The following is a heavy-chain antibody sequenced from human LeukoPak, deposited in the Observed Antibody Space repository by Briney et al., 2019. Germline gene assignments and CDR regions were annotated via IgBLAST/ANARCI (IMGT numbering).Heavy chain of an antibody. D-gene: IGHD4-23*01. Sequence: PSVTLSLTCTVSGYSISSGYYWGWIRQPPGKGLEWIGSIYHSGSTYYNPSLKSRVTISVDTSKNQFSLKLSSVTAADTAVYYCARVGNGYNWFDPWGQGTLVTVSS. CDR1: GYSISSGYY. CDR2: IYHSGST. J-gene: IGHJ5*02. V-gene: IGHV4-38-2*02. CDR3: ARVGNGYNWFDP.